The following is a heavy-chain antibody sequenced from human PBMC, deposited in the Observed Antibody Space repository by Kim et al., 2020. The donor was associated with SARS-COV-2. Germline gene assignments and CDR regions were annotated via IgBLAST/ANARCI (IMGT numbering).Heavy chain of an antibody. V-gene: IGHV4-59*01. Sequence: PSLKRRVTISVDTSKNQFSLKLNSGTAADTAVYYCARMGSSGWFESAFDIWGQGTMVTVSS. CDR3: ARMGSSGWFESAFDI. J-gene: IGHJ3*02. D-gene: IGHD6-19*01.